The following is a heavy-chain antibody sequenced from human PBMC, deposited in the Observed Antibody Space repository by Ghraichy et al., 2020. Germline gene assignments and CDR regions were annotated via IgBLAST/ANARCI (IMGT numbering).Heavy chain of an antibody. D-gene: IGHD3-9*01. CDR3: ARDRVLYYDILTGYYNPYYYGMDV. CDR2: ISSSSSTI. V-gene: IGHV3-48*02. CDR1: GFTFSSYS. Sequence: GEALNISCAASGFTFSSYSMNWVRQAPGKGLEWVSYISSSSSTIYYADSVKGRFTITRDNAKNSLYLQMNSLRDEDTAVYYCARDRVLYYDILTGYYNPYYYGMDVWGQGTTVTVSS. J-gene: IGHJ6*02.